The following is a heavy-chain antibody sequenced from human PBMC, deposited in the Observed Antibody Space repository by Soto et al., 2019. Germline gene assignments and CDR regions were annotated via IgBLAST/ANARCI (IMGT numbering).Heavy chain of an antibody. CDR2: ISSSSSYI. CDR1: GFTFSSYS. J-gene: IGHJ3*02. Sequence: GGSLRLSCAASGFTFSSYSMNWVRQAPGKGLEWVSSISSSSSYIYYADSVKGRFTISRDNAKNSLYLQMNSLRAEDTAVYYCARVGGGYQLLHAFDIWGQGAMVTVSS. D-gene: IGHD2-2*01. CDR3: ARVGGGYQLLHAFDI. V-gene: IGHV3-21*01.